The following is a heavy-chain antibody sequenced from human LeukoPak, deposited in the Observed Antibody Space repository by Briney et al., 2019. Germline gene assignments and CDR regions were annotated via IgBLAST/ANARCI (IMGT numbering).Heavy chain of an antibody. V-gene: IGHV1-2*02. J-gene: IGHJ4*02. CDR3: ARDLMTTPTWDFDY. CDR2: INPNSGTT. Sequence: EASVKVSCKGSGYTFTGHYMHWVRQAPGQGLEWMGWINPNSGTTTYAQKFQGRVTVTRDTSISTAYMELSRLESDDTAVYYCARDLMTTPTWDFDYWGQGTLVTVAS. CDR1: GYTFTGHY. D-gene: IGHD3-16*01.